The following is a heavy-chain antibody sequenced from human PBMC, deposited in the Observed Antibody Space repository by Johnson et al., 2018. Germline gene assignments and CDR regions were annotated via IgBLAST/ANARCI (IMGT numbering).Heavy chain of an antibody. CDR1: GFIFSSYG. D-gene: IGHD3-9*01. CDR2: IWYDGSNK. V-gene: IGHV3-33*01. Sequence: QVQLGEAGGGVVQPGRSLRLSCAASGFIFSSYGMHWVRQAPGKGLEWVAVIWYDGSNKYYADSVKGRFTISRDNSKNTLYLQMNSRRAADTAVYYCARDPIYYDILPGYWGDAFDIWGQGTMVTVSS. J-gene: IGHJ3*02. CDR3: ARDPIYYDILPGYWGDAFDI.